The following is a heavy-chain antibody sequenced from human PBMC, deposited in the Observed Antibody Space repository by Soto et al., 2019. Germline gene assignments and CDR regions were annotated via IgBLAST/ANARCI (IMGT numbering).Heavy chain of an antibody. Sequence: QVQLLQSGAEVKKPGASVKVSCKASGYMFNTYGITWVRQAPGQGLEWMGWISVYNGNIDYAQKFEGRVTMTTDTSTRTAYMELKSLTSYYCAVYYGARTYGSGDYFLPFEYWGQGTPVSVSS. V-gene: IGHV1-18*01. CDR1: GYMFNTYG. D-gene: IGHD3-10*01. CDR2: ISVYNGNI. J-gene: IGHJ4*02. CDR3: ARTYGSGDYFLPFEY.